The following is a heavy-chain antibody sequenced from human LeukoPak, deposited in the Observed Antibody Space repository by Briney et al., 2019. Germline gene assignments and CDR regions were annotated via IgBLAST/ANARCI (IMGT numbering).Heavy chain of an antibody. V-gene: IGHV4-59*08. J-gene: IGHJ4*02. Sequence: PSETLSLTCTVSGGSINNYYWTWIRQPPGKGLEWIGYTYYSGSTNYNPSLKSRVTISVDTSKNQFSLKLSSVTAADTAVYYCARQLDTVIRGVRHFYFDYWGQGILVTVSS. D-gene: IGHD3-10*01. CDR1: GGSINNYY. CDR2: TYYSGST. CDR3: ARQLDTVIRGVRHFYFDY.